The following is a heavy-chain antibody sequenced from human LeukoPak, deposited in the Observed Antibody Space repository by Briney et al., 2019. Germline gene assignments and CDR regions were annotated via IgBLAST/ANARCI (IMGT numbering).Heavy chain of an antibody. D-gene: IGHD2-15*01. V-gene: IGHV4-39*01. CDR3: ARGIVVVVAAD. CDR1: GGSISSSSYY. CDR2: IYYSGST. Sequence: SETLSLTCTVSGGSISSSSYYWGWIRQPPGKGPEWIGSIYYSGSTYYNPSLKSRVTISVDTSKNQFSLKLSSVTAADTAVYYCARGIVVVVAADWGQGTLVTVSS. J-gene: IGHJ4*02.